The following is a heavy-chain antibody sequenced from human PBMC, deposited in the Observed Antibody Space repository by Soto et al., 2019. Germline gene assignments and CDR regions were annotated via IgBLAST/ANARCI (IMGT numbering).Heavy chain of an antibody. CDR1: GGTFSSYA. V-gene: IGHV1-69*01. CDR3: GRDPPSRGYDKVDDAFYI. J-gene: IGHJ3*02. CDR2: LIPIFGTA. D-gene: IGHD5-12*01. Sequence: QVQLVQSGAEVKKPGSSVKVSCKASGGTFSSYAISWVRQAPGQGLEWMGGLIPIFGTANYAQKFQGRVKITADQSTNTAYLELSSLRSEDKALDYCGRDPPSRGYDKVDDAFYIWGQGTIVPLSS.